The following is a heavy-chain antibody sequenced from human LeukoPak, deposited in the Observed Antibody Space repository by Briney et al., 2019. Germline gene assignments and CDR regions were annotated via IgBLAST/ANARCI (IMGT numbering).Heavy chain of an antibody. D-gene: IGHD3-10*01. CDR2: SRNKARSYTT. CDR3: ARAGAETGGFYHMDV. CDR1: GFTLSDHF. J-gene: IGHJ6*03. V-gene: IGHV3-72*01. Sequence: GESLRLSCSASGFTLSDHFMDWVRQAPGKGLEWVGRSRNKARSYTTEYAASVKGRFTISRDESTNSLYLQMNSLRTEDTAVYYCARAGAETGGFYHMDVWGEGTTVTVSS.